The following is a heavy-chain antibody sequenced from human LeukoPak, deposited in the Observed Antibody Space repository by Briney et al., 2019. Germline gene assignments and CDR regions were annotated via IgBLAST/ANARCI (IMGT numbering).Heavy chain of an antibody. V-gene: IGHV3-66*02. CDR2: IYNTGAT. J-gene: IGHJ4*02. CDR3: VGSLWGYQFDY. CDR1: GFTVSSNY. D-gene: IGHD3-16*01. Sequence: GGSLRLSCAASGFTVSSNYMRWVRHAPEKGLEWVSVIYNTGATYYADSVKGRFTISRDNSKNTVDLQMNSLRTEDTAVYYCVGSLWGYQFDYWGQGALVTVSS.